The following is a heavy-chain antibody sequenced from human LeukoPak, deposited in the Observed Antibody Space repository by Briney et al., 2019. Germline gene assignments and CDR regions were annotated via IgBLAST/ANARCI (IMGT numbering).Heavy chain of an antibody. CDR2: IDPNNGDT. V-gene: IGHV1-2*02. CDR1: AYTFTGYY. CDR3: ARRSRNGLDAFDI. D-gene: IGHD1-14*01. Sequence: GASVKVSCKASAYTFTGYYLHWVRQAPGPGLEWTGWIDPNNGDTKYAQKFQGRVTMTRDRSISTAYMELSRLTSDDTAVYYCARRSRNGLDAFDIWGQGTMVTVSS. J-gene: IGHJ3*02.